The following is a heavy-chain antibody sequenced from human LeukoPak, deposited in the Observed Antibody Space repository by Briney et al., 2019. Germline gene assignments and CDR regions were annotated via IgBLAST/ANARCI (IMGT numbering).Heavy chain of an antibody. CDR2: INSDGSST. J-gene: IGHJ4*02. CDR1: GFTFSTYW. Sequence: PGGSLRLSCAASGFTFSTYWMHWVRQAPGKGLVWVSRINSDGSSTSYADSVKGRFTISRDNAKNTLYLQMNSLRAEDTAVYYCARVMQWPSDFDYWAREPWSPSPQ. CDR3: ARVMQWPSDFDY. V-gene: IGHV3-74*01. D-gene: IGHD6-19*01.